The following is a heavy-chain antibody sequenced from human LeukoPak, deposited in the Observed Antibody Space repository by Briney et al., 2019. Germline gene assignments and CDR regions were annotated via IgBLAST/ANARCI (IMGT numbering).Heavy chain of an antibody. CDR1: AYTFTFYY. V-gene: IGHV1-2*02. Sequence: GASVTVSCTSSAYTFTFYYMHWVRQAPGPGLEWMGWINRNSGGSNYAQKFQGRVTMTRDTSISTAYMELSRLRSDDTAVYYCARALYSRGWYAFDYWGQGTLVTVSS. J-gene: IGHJ4*02. CDR2: INRNSGGS. D-gene: IGHD6-19*01. CDR3: ARALYSRGWYAFDY.